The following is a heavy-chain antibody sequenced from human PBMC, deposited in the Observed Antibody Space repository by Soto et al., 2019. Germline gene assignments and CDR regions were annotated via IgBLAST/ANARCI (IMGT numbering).Heavy chain of an antibody. D-gene: IGHD2-8*01. Sequence: QVQLQQWGAGLLKPSETLSLTCAVYGGSFSGYYWSWIRQPPGKGLEWIGEINHSGSTNYNPSLKSRVTISVETAKNYFSLRLSSVTAADTAVHYCARRIEKRSWTNAGCYGYFDLWGRGTLVTVSS. CDR2: INHSGST. J-gene: IGHJ2*01. CDR1: GGSFSGYY. CDR3: ARRIEKRSWTNAGCYGYFDL. V-gene: IGHV4-34*01.